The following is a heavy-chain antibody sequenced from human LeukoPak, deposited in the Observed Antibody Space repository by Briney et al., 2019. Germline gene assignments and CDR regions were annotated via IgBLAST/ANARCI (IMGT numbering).Heavy chain of an antibody. CDR2: INHSGST. V-gene: IGHV4-34*01. CDR3: ARGSGPFDP. CDR1: GGSFSGYY. Sequence: SETLSLTCAVYGGSFSGYYWSWIRQPPGKGLEWIGEINHSGSTNYNPSLKSRVTISVDTSKNQFSLKLSPVTTADTAVYYCARGSGPFDPWGQGTLVTVSS. D-gene: IGHD3-10*01. J-gene: IGHJ5*02.